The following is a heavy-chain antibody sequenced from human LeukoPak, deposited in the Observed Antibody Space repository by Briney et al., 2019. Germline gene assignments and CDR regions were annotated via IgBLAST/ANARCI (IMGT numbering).Heavy chain of an antibody. Sequence: GGSLRLSRAASGFTFSSYAMSWVRQAPGKGLEWVSAISGSGGSTYYADSVKGRFTISRDNSKNTLYLQMNSLRAEDTAVYYCAREVYCSGGRCYSTGDGYFDSWGQGTLVTVSS. V-gene: IGHV3-23*01. D-gene: IGHD2-15*01. CDR1: GFTFSSYA. CDR2: ISGSGGST. CDR3: AREVYCSGGRCYSTGDGYFDS. J-gene: IGHJ4*02.